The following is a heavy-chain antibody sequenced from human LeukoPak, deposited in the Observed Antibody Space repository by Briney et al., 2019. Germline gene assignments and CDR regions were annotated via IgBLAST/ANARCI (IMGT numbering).Heavy chain of an antibody. Sequence: PSETLSLTCTVSGGSISSYYWSWIRQPAGKGLEWIGHIYPSGSTKRNPSLKSRVTMSVDTSKNQFSLKLSSVTAADTAVYYCARGASYTSSSLVLYSWGQGTLVTVSS. J-gene: IGHJ4*02. D-gene: IGHD6-6*01. CDR2: IYPSGST. CDR1: GGSISSYY. CDR3: ARGASYTSSSLVLYS. V-gene: IGHV4-4*07.